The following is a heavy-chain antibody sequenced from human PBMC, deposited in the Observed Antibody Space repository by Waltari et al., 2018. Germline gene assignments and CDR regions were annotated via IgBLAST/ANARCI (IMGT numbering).Heavy chain of an antibody. CDR2: IYYSGSN. CDR3: ASLGDAFDI. D-gene: IGHD7-27*01. CDR1: GGSISSYY. J-gene: IGHJ3*02. V-gene: IGHV4-59*01. Sequence: QVQLQESGPGLVKPSETLSLTCPLSGGSISSYYWRWIRHPPGKGLEWIGYIYYSGSNNYNPSLKSRDTRSVDTSKNQFSLKLSSVTAADTAVYYCASLGDAFDIWGQGTMVTVSS.